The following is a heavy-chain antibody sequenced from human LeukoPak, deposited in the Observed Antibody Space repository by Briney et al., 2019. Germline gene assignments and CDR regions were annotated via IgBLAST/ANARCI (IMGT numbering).Heavy chain of an antibody. V-gene: IGHV1-8*01. CDR3: ARGQGTGYSSSWYDY. Sequence: ASVKVSCKASGYTFTSYDINWVRQANGQGLEWMGWMNPNSGNTGYAQKFQGRVTMTRNTSISTAYMELSSLRSEDTAVYYCARGQGTGYSSSWYDYWGQGTLVTVSS. D-gene: IGHD6-13*01. J-gene: IGHJ4*02. CDR2: MNPNSGNT. CDR1: GYTFTSYD.